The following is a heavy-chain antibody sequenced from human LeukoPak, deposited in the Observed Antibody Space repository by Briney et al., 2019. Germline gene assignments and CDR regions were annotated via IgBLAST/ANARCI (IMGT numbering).Heavy chain of an antibody. CDR2: ISYDGSNK. J-gene: IGHJ4*02. CDR1: GFTFSDYG. V-gene: IGHV3-30*18. D-gene: IGHD2-2*01. Sequence: GGSLRLSCAASGFTFSDYGMHWVRQVSGKGLEWVAVISYDGSNKYYADSAKGRFTVSRDNSKNTLYLQMNSLRPEDTAVYYCAKSGCGNSNCYLNYRGQGTLVTVSS. CDR3: AKSGCGNSNCYLNY.